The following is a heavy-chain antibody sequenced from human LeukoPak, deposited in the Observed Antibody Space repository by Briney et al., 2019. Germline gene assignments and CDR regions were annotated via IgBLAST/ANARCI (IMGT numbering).Heavy chain of an antibody. CDR2: IRYDGSNK. CDR1: GFTFSSYG. D-gene: IGHD5-18*01. J-gene: IGHJ4*02. V-gene: IGHV3-30*02. CDR3: AKGPDSWIQLWLPFDY. Sequence: GGSLRLSCAASGFTFSSYGMHWVRQAPGKGLEWVAFIRYDGSNKYYADSVKGRFTISRDNSKNTLYLQMNSLRAEDTAVYYCAKGPDSWIQLWLPFDYWGQGTLVTVSS.